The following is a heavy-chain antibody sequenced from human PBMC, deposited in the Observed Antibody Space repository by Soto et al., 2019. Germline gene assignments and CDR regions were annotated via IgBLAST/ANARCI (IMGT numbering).Heavy chain of an antibody. CDR2: IYYSGST. CDR3: AASCVGCGGFNYYGMDV. D-gene: IGHD2-21*01. Sequence: QVQLQESGPGLVKPSQTLSLTCTVSGGSISSGGYYWSWIRQYPGKGLEWIGYIYYSGSTHYNSALKSRVTISVDTSKNQLSLKLSSVTAADTAVYSCAASCVGCGGFNYYGMDVWGQGTTVTVSS. J-gene: IGHJ6*02. V-gene: IGHV4-31*03. CDR1: GGSISSGGYY.